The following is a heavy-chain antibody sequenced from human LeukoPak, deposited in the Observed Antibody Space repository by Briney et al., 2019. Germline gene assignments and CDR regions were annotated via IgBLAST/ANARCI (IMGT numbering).Heavy chain of an antibody. CDR1: GFTFSSYS. CDR3: AKGRGLRGGMDV. Sequence: GGSLRLSCAASGFTFSSYSMNWVRQAPGKGLEWVAVISYDGSNKYYGDSVKGRFTISRDNSKNTLYLQMNSLRAEDTAVYYCAKGRGLRGGMDVWGQGTTVTVSS. D-gene: IGHD3-16*01. J-gene: IGHJ6*02. V-gene: IGHV3-30*18. CDR2: ISYDGSNK.